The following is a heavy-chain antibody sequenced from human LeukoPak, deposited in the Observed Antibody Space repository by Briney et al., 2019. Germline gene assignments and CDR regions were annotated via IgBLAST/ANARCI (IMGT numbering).Heavy chain of an antibody. V-gene: IGHV1-2*02. CDR1: GYRFISNY. D-gene: IGHD2-21*02. Sequence: ASVKVSCKASGYRFISNYIQWVRQAPGLGPEWMGWMHPGNGNTRYAEKFQGRATMTRGTSINTAYMDLNSLRSDDTAVYYCAREGSYCVGGDCYSFDFWGQGTLITVSS. J-gene: IGHJ4*02. CDR3: AREGSYCVGGDCYSFDF. CDR2: MHPGNGNT.